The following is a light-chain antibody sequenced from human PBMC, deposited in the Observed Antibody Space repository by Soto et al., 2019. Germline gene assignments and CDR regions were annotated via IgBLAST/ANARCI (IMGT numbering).Light chain of an antibody. Sequence: VLTQPPSVSAAPGQKVTISCSGSSSNIGGNSVSWYQQLPGTAPKLLIYDDNKRPSGIPDRFSGSKSGTSATLGITGFQTGEEADYYCGSWDSSMSAYVFGTGTKVIVL. V-gene: IGLV1-51*01. CDR3: GSWDSSMSAYV. CDR2: DDN. CDR1: SSNIGGNS. J-gene: IGLJ1*01.